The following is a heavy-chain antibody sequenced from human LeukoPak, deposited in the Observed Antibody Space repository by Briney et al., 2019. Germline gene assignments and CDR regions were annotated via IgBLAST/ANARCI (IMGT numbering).Heavy chain of an antibody. CDR3: ARARVAAAGTVDY. CDR1: GFTFSSYS. CDR2: ISSSSSSYI. D-gene: IGHD6-13*01. V-gene: IGHV3-21*01. Sequence: GGSLRLSCAASGFTFSSYSMNWVRQAPGKGLEWVSSISSSSSSYIYYADTVKGRFTISRDNAKNSLYLQMNSLRAEDTAVYYCARARVAAAGTVDYWGQGTLVTVSS. J-gene: IGHJ4*02.